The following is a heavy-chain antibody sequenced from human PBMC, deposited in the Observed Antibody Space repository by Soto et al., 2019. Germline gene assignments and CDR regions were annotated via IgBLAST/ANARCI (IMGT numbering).Heavy chain of an antibody. V-gene: IGHV4-30-4*01. D-gene: IGHD1-1*01. CDR1: GDSIISADYY. Sequence: SETLSLTCTVSGDSIISADYYWICIRQTPGKGLEWIGHIFYSGTTYYNPSLKSRLTISVDTSKNHFSLRLTSVTAADTAVYYCARDLWVEPELYYYGMDVWGQGTTVTVSS. CDR3: ARDLWVEPELYYYGMDV. J-gene: IGHJ6*02. CDR2: IFYSGTT.